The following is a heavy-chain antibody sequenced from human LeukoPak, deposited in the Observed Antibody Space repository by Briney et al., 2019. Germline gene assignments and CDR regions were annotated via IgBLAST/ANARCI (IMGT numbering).Heavy chain of an antibody. J-gene: IGHJ4*02. V-gene: IGHV3-15*01. CDR1: GFTFSNAW. D-gene: IGHD3-10*01. CDR2: IKSKTDGGTT. Sequence: GGSLRLSCAASGFTFSNAWMSWVRQAPGKGLEWVGRIKSKTDGGTTDYAAPVKGRFTISRDDSKNTLYLQMNSLKTEDTAVYYCTTCITMVRGVRDYWGQGTLVTVSS. CDR3: TTCITMVRGVRDY.